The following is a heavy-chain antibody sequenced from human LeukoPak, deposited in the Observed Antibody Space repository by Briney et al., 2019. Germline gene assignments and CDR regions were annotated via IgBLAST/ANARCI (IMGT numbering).Heavy chain of an antibody. J-gene: IGHJ4*02. CDR2: ISAYNGNT. CDR3: ARGARVYYDFWSGYYSSLEADY. D-gene: IGHD3-3*01. Sequence: ASVKVSCKASGYTFTSYGISWVRQAPGQGLEWMGWISAYNGNTNYAQKLQGRVTITTDTSTSTAYMELRSLRSDDTAVYYCARGARVYYDFWSGYYSSLEADYWGQGTLVTVSS. CDR1: GYTFTSYG. V-gene: IGHV1-18*01.